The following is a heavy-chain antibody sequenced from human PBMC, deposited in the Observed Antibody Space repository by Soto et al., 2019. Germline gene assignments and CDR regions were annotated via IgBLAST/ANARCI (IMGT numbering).Heavy chain of an antibody. D-gene: IGHD3-3*01. V-gene: IGHV4-31*03. Sequence: SETLSLTCTVSGVSISSGGYYCGWIRQHPGRGLEWIGNIYHSVRTYYNPSLKSRVIMSVDTSKNHFSLNLNSVTAADTAVYYCARGRRYYEGYYGMDVWGQGTKATVSS. J-gene: IGHJ6*02. CDR1: GVSISSGGYY. CDR3: ARGRRYYEGYYGMDV. CDR2: IYHSVRT.